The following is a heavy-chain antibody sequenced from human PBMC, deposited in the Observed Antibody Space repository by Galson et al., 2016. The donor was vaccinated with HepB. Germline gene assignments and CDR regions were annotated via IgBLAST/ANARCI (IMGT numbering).Heavy chain of an antibody. J-gene: IGHJ3*02. Sequence: SLRLSCAASGFTFSSYSMNWVRQAPGMGLEWVSSISTSSSYIYVTDSVKGRFTISRDNAKNSLYLQMSSLRAEDTAVYYCARDYKRQLDAFDIWGQGTMVTVSS. V-gene: IGHV3-21*01. CDR1: GFTFSSYS. D-gene: IGHD6-13*01. CDR2: ISTSSSYI. CDR3: ARDYKRQLDAFDI.